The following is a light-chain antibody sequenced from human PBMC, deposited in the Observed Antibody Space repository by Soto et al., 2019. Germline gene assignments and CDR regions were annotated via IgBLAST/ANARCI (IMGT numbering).Light chain of an antibody. CDR3: QQGNSFPLT. V-gene: IGKV1-12*01. Sequence: DIQMTQSPSYVSASVGDTVTITCRASQGINDWLAWYQQKPGRAPKVLISIVSNLHSGVPSRFSGSGSETDFTLTINNLQPEDFATYYCQQGNSFPLTFGGGTKVEIK. CDR1: QGINDW. J-gene: IGKJ4*01. CDR2: IVS.